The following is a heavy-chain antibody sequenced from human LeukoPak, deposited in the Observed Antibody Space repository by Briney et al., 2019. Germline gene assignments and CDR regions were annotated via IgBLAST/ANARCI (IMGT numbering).Heavy chain of an antibody. CDR3: ARHQYGDYNYYYYMDV. CDR1: GGSISSSSYY. Sequence: PSETLSLTCTVSGGSISSSSYYWGWIRQPPGKGLEWIGSIYYSGSTYYNPSLKSRVTISVDTSKNQFSLKLSSVTAADTAVYYCARHQYGDYNYYYYMDVWGKGTTVTISS. D-gene: IGHD4-17*01. CDR2: IYYSGST. J-gene: IGHJ6*03. V-gene: IGHV4-39*01.